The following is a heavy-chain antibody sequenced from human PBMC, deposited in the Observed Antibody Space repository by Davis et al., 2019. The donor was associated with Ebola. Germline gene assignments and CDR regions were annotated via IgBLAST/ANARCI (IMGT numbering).Heavy chain of an antibody. J-gene: IGHJ4*02. CDR1: GGSISSGGYS. V-gene: IGHV4-30-2*01. CDR2: IYHSGST. Sequence: PSETLSLTCAVSGGSISSGGYSWSWIRQPPGKGLEWIGYIYHSGSTYYNPSLKSRVTISVDTSKNQFSLKLSSVTAADTAVYYCARGRSFAATNTFDYWGQGTLVTVSS. D-gene: IGHD5-12*01. CDR3: ARGRSFAATNTFDY.